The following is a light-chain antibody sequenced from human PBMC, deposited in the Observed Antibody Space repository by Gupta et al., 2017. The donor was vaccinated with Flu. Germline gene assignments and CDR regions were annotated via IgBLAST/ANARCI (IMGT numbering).Light chain of an antibody. CDR1: QSMSDY. CDR2: GAF. CDR3: QQTARTPYT. Sequence: DIQMTQSPSSLSASVGDTVTITCRASQSMSDYLNWYQHKIGTAPKLLIHGAFRLGDGVPSRFSGSGSGTDFTLTITGLQPDDFATYYCQQTARTPYTFGQGTKLHIK. J-gene: IGKJ2*01. V-gene: IGKV1-39*01.